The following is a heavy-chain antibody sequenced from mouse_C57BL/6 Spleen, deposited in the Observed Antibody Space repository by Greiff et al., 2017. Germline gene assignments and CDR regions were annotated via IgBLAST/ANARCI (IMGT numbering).Heavy chain of an antibody. Sequence: EVQLQQSGAELVRPGASVKLSCTASGFNIKDDYMHWVKQRPEQGLEWIGWIDPENGDTAYDSKFQGKATITADKSSNPAYLQLSSLTSEDTAVYYCTTKAYWGQGTLVTVSA. CDR3: TTKAY. CDR2: IDPENGDT. V-gene: IGHV14-4*01. J-gene: IGHJ3*01. CDR1: GFNIKDDY.